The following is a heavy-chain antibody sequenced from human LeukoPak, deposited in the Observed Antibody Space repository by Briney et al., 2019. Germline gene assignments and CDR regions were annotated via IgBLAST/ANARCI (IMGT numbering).Heavy chain of an antibody. CDR3: AVYYDSSGYYGN. CDR2: IYYSGST. Sequence: SETLSLTCTVSGGSISSYYWSWIRQPPGKGLEWIGSIYYSGSTYYNPSLKSRVTISVDTSKNQFSLKLSSVTAADTAVYYCAVYYDSSGYYGNWGQGTLVTVSS. J-gene: IGHJ4*02. D-gene: IGHD3-22*01. CDR1: GGSISSYY. V-gene: IGHV4-59*05.